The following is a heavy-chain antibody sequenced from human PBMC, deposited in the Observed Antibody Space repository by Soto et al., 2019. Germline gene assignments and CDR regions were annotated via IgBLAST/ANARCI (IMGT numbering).Heavy chain of an antibody. CDR2: IKQDGSEK. D-gene: IGHD6-13*01. Sequence: EVQLVESGGGLVQPGESLRLSCAASGFTFSSYWMSWVRQAPGKGLEWVANIKQDGSEKYYVDSVKGRFTISRDNAKNSLYLQMNSLRAEDTAVYYCARDVTGYSSSWTDYWGQGTLVTVSS. J-gene: IGHJ4*02. V-gene: IGHV3-7*03. CDR1: GFTFSSYW. CDR3: ARDVTGYSSSWTDY.